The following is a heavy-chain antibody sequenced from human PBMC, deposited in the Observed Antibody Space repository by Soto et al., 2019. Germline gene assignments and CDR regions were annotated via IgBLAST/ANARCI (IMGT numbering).Heavy chain of an antibody. V-gene: IGHV3-11*01. D-gene: IGHD3-3*01. Sequence: QVQLVESGGDLVKPGGSLSLSCAASGYTFSDYYMSWIRQAPGKGLEWISYIDTSGTQIYYADSVKGRFTITRDNAKNSWYLEMNSLRDEDTAVYYCASHYDLWSGYLSPVDYWGQGNLVPVSS. CDR2: IDTSGTQI. J-gene: IGHJ4*02. CDR3: ASHYDLWSGYLSPVDY. CDR1: GYTFSDYY.